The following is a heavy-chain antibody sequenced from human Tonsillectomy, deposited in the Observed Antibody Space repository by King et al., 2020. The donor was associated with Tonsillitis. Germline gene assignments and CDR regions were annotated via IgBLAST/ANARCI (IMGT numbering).Heavy chain of an antibody. CDR2: IIPIFGIP. D-gene: IGHD3-10*01. Sequence: QLVQSGAEVKKPGSSVKVSCKASGGTFSSYAISWVRQAPGQGLEWMGGIIPIFGIPNYAQKFQGRVTITADESTSTAYMELSSLRSEDTAVYYCARDLRPGGAQCFDPWGQGTLVTVSS. J-gene: IGHJ5*02. V-gene: IGHV1-69*12. CDR1: GGTFSSYA. CDR3: ARDLRPGGAQCFDP.